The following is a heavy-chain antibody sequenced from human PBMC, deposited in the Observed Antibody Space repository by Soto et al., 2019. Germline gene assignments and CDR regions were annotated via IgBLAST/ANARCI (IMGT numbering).Heavy chain of an antibody. V-gene: IGHV4-34*01. CDR1: GGSFTFSGYY. CDR3: VRGRILRLRFGDFDS. J-gene: IGHJ4*02. D-gene: IGHD5-12*01. Sequence: SETLSLTCTVYGGSFTFSGYYWSWIRQPPGKGLEWIGEINHIGTTKYNPSLESRVTISLDTSKNHFSLYLTSVTAADTAVYYCVRGRILRLRFGDFDSWGQGTLVTVSS. CDR2: INHIGTT.